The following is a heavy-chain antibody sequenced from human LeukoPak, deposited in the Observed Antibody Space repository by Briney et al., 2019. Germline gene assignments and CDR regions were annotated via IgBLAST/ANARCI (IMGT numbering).Heavy chain of an antibody. CDR2: IKQDGSEK. D-gene: IGHD2-15*01. CDR1: GFTFSTYW. V-gene: IGHV3-7*03. CDR3: AKETIYCSGGSCYHDAFDI. Sequence: GGSLRLSCEASGFTFSTYWMSWVRQAPGKGLEWVANIKQDGSEKYYVDSVKGRFTISRDNAKNSLYLQMYSLRPEDMALYYCAKETIYCSGGSCYHDAFDIWGQGTMVTVPS. J-gene: IGHJ3*02.